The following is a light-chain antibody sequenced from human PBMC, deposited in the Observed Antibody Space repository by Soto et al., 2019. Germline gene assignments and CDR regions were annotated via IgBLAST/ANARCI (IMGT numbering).Light chain of an antibody. V-gene: IGLV2-14*01. CDR2: EVS. CDR1: SSDVGGYNY. J-gene: IGLJ1*01. Sequence: QSVLTQPASVSGSPGQSITISCTGTSSDVGGYNYVSWYQQHPGKAPKLMIYEVSNRPSGVPNRFSGSKSGNTASLTISGLQAEDEADYYCSSYTSSSTRGVFGTGTKVTVL. CDR3: SSYTSSSTRGV.